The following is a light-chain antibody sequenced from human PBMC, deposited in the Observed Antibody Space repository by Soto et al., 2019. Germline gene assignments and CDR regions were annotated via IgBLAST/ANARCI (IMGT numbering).Light chain of an antibody. V-gene: IGLV7-43*01. Sequence: QTVVTQEPSLTVSPGGTVTLTCALTTGAVTSDYYPNWFQRKPGQALRTLIYRTNNKHSWTPARFSGSLLGGQAALTLSGVQPEDEADYFCVLLCSGEWVFGGGAKVTVL. CDR3: VLLCSGEWV. CDR1: TGAVTSDYY. CDR2: RTN. J-gene: IGLJ3*02.